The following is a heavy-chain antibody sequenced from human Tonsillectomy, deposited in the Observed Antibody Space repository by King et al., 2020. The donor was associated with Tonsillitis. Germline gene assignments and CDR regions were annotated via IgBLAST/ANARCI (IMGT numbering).Heavy chain of an antibody. J-gene: IGHJ6*02. CDR1: GYNFANYW. V-gene: IGHV5-51*01. Sequence: VQLVESGAEGKKPGESLKISCEASGYNFANYWIVWVRQMPGKGLEWMGIIYPGDSQTIYSPSFQGQVTMSADKSISTAYLQWRSLRASDTAMYYCARRSYCDGDCTIHSHQYYGMDVWGQGTTVTVSS. CDR3: ARRSYCDGDCTIHSHQYYGMDV. D-gene: IGHD2-21*02. CDR2: IYPGDSQT.